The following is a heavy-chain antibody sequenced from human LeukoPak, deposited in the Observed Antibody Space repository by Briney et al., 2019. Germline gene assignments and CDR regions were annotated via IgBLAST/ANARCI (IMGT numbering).Heavy chain of an antibody. CDR2: IIPIFGTA. Sequence: ASVKVSCKASGGTFSSYAISWVRQAPGQGLEWMGGIIPIFGTANYAQKFQGRVTITADESTSTAYMELSSLRSEDTAVYYCARDGPRSYPGYYYYFMDVWGKGTTVTVSS. CDR3: ARDGPRSYPGYYYYFMDV. V-gene: IGHV1-69*13. CDR1: GGTFSSYA. J-gene: IGHJ6*03.